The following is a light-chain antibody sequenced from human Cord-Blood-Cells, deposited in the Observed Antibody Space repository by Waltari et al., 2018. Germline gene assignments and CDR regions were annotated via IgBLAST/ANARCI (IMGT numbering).Light chain of an antibody. V-gene: IGLV2-14*01. Sequence: QSALTQPASAAGSPGQSITIPCTGTTSEVGGFNSVSWYQQHPGNAPKLMIYDVSNRPSGVSNRFSGSKSGNTASLTISGLQAEDEADYYCSSYTSSSTYVFGTGTKVTVL. CDR1: TSEVGGFNS. J-gene: IGLJ1*01. CDR3: SSYTSSSTYV. CDR2: DVS.